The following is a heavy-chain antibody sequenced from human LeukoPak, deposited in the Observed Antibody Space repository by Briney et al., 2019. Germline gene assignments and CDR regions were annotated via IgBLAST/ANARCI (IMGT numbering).Heavy chain of an antibody. Sequence: SETLSLTCTVSGYSINSGYYWSWIRQPPGKRLEWIGSIYYSGSTYSNPTLKSRLTISVDTSKNQISLNLTSVTAADTAVYYCARVSGGATPYYYYYYMDVWGKGTTVTVSS. V-gene: IGHV4-38-2*02. CDR2: IYYSGST. CDR3: ARVSGGATPYYYYYYMDV. CDR1: GYSINSGYY. J-gene: IGHJ6*03. D-gene: IGHD1-26*01.